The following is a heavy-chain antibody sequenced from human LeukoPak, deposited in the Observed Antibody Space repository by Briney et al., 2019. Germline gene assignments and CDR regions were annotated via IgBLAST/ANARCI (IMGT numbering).Heavy chain of an antibody. Sequence: SETLSLTCTVSGGSISSGSYYWSWIRQPAGKGLEWIGRIYTSGSTNYNPSLKSRVTISVDTSKNQFSLKLSSVTAADTAVYYCARGEPTVTTDYWGQGTLVTVSS. V-gene: IGHV4-61*02. D-gene: IGHD4-17*01. J-gene: IGHJ4*02. CDR2: IYTSGST. CDR3: ARGEPTVTTDY. CDR1: GGSISSGSYY.